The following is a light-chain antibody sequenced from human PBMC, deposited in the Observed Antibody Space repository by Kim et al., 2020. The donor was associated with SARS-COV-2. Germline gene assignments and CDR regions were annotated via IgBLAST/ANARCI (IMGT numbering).Light chain of an antibody. Sequence: APLSLSPGETATLSCRASQSVSTCLAWYQQKPGQAPRLLIYDTSKRALGIPARFSGSGSGTDFTLIIGRLEPEDSAVYFCQQRSSFGQGTRLEIK. CDR1: QSVSTC. V-gene: IGKV3-11*01. CDR3: QQRSS. CDR2: DTS. J-gene: IGKJ5*01.